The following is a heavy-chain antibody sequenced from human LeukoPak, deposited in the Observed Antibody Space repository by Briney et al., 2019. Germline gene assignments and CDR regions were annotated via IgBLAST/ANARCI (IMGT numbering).Heavy chain of an antibody. D-gene: IGHD3-22*01. CDR3: ARARLEFYYDSRGSYYFDF. CDR1: GGSINTYF. J-gene: IGHJ4*02. Sequence: SETLSLTCAVSGGSINTYFWSWIRQPPGKGLEWIGYIYDSGSTNYNPSLKSRVTISGDTSKSQFSLKLSSVTAADTAVYYCARARLEFYYDSRGSYYFDFWGQGTLVTVSS. CDR2: IYDSGST. V-gene: IGHV4-59*01.